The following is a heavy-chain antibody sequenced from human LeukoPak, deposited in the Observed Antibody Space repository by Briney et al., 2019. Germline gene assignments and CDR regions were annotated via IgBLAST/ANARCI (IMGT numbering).Heavy chain of an antibody. CDR3: ARDSSLDAFDV. Sequence: SETLSLTCTVSGGSINSGNCYWNWIRQPAGKGLEWIGRIYSSGSTNYNPSLKSRVTISRDTSKNQFSLKLNSVTAADTALYYCARDSSLDAFDVWGQGTMVTVSS. CDR2: IYSSGST. V-gene: IGHV4-61*02. CDR1: GGSINSGNCY. J-gene: IGHJ3*01.